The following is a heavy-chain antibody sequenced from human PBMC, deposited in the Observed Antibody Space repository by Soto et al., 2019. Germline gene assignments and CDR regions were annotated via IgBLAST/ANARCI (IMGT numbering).Heavy chain of an antibody. CDR2: ISYDGSNK. CDR3: ARFEENCSGGSCYDGFDY. V-gene: IGHV3-30-3*01. CDR1: GFTFSSYA. D-gene: IGHD2-15*01. Sequence: PXGSLRLSCSAAGFTFSSYAMHWVRQAPGKGLEWVAVISYDGSNKYYADSVKGRFTISRGNSKNTLYLQMNSLRAEDTAVYYCARFEENCSGGSCYDGFDYWGQGTLVTVSS. J-gene: IGHJ4*02.